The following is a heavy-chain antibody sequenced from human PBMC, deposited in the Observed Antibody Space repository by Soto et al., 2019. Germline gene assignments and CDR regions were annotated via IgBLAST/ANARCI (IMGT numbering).Heavy chain of an antibody. Sequence: EVQLVESGGGLVQPGGSMRLSCAASGFSFSGLWVHWVRQAAGEGLVWVSRISHDGSSTSYADSVEGRSTITRDNARNTVYLQMNSLRVEDTAVYYCTSLSIAVAHFAFEIWGQGTMVTVSS. CDR3: TSLSIAVAHFAFEI. CDR2: ISHDGSST. D-gene: IGHD6-19*01. CDR1: GFSFSGLW. J-gene: IGHJ3*02. V-gene: IGHV3-74*01.